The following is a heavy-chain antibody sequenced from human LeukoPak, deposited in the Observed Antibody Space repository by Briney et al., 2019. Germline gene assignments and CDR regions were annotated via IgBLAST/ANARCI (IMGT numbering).Heavy chain of an antibody. Sequence: ASVKVSCKASGYTXTSYGISWVRQAPGQGLEWMGWTSAYNGNTNYAQKLQGRVTMTTDTSTSTAYMELRSLRSDDTAVYYCARDMDDILTGYYLVAGGFDYWGQGTLVTVSS. CDR2: TSAYNGNT. CDR3: ARDMDDILTGYYLVAGGFDY. V-gene: IGHV1-18*01. CDR1: GYTXTSYG. D-gene: IGHD3-9*01. J-gene: IGHJ4*02.